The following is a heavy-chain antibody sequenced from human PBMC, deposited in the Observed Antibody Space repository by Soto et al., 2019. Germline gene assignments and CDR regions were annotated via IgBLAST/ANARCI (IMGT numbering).Heavy chain of an antibody. D-gene: IGHD1-26*01. CDR1: GVPFDDYT. V-gene: IGHV3-9*01. CDR3: AKGDSGSYLYPFDY. J-gene: IGHJ4*02. CDR2: ISWNSGSI. Sequence: PGGSVRLSCAASGVPFDDYTMYWVRQAPGKGLEWVSGISWNSGSIGYADSVKGRFTISRDNAKNSLYLQMNSLRAEDTALYYCAKGDSGSYLYPFDYWGQGTLVTVS.